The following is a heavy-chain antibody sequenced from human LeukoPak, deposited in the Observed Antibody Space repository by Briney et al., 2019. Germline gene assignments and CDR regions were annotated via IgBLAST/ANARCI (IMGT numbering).Heavy chain of an antibody. J-gene: IGHJ4*02. CDR2: ISSSGSTI. D-gene: IGHD1-26*01. Sequence: GGSLRLSCAASGFTFSSYEMNWVRQAPGKGLEWVSYISSSGSTIYYADSVKGRFTISRDNAKNSLYLQMNSLRAEDTAVYYCARATGYSFDYWGQGTLVTVSS. V-gene: IGHV3-48*03. CDR3: ARATGYSFDY. CDR1: GFTFSSYE.